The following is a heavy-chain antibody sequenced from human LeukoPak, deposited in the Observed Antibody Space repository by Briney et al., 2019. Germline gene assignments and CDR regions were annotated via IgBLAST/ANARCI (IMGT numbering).Heavy chain of an antibody. CDR3: ARDGGSDAFDI. CDR2: INPSGGST. Sequence: ASVKVSCKASGYTFTSYYMHWVRQALGQGLEWMGIINPSGGSTSYAQKFQGRVTMTRDTSTSTVYMELSSLRSEDTAVYYCARDGGSDAFDIWGQGTMVTASS. CDR1: GYTFTSYY. V-gene: IGHV1-46*01. J-gene: IGHJ3*02.